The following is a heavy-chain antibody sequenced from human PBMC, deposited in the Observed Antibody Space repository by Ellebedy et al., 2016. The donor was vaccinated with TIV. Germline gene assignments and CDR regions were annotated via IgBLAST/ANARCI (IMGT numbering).Heavy chain of an antibody. J-gene: IGHJ4*02. D-gene: IGHD2-2*01. CDR2: ITSTSSTI. V-gene: IGHV3-48*02. CDR3: ARPSCSSTSCPYYFDF. Sequence: PGGSLRLSCAASGFTFSSYSMNWVRQAPGKGLEWVSYITSTSSTIFYADSVRGRFTISRDNAKNSLYLQMNSLRDEDTAVYYCARPSCSSTSCPYYFDFWGQGILVTVSS. CDR1: GFTFSSYS.